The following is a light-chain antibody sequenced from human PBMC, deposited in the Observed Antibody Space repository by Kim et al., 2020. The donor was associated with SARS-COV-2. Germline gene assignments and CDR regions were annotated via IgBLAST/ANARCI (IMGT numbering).Light chain of an antibody. Sequence: SPSARATLPCRASQSVASDLAWSQQKSGQPPRLLIYGASIRATGVPARFRGSGSGTEFTLTISNLQSEDFGVYYCQQYKNWPPWTFGQGTKVDIK. CDR2: GAS. CDR1: QSVASD. CDR3: QQYKNWPPWT. J-gene: IGKJ1*01. V-gene: IGKV3-15*01.